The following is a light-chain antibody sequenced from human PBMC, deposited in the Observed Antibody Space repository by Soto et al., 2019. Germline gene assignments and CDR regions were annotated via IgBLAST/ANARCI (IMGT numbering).Light chain of an antibody. CDR3: PQYDNWPRT. CDR2: VAS. J-gene: IGKJ3*01. CDR1: QSVGSN. V-gene: IGKV3-15*01. Sequence: EIVMTQSPATLSVSPGERATLSCRASQSVGSNLAWYQQIPGQAPRLLIYVASTRATGFPARFSGSGSGTEFTLTISSLQSEDFAVYYCPQYDNWPRTFGPGTKVNIK.